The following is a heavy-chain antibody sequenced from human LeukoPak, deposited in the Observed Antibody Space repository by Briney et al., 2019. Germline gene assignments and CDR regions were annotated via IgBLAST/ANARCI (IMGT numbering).Heavy chain of an antibody. J-gene: IGHJ3*02. CDR2: MNPNSGNT. D-gene: IGHD3-10*01. Sequence: ASVEVSCKASGYTFTSYDINWVRQATGQGLEWMGWMNPNSGNTGYAQKFQGRVTMTRNTSISTAYMELSSLRSEDTAVYYCARGREYYYGSGSYYTGAAFDIWGQGTMVTVSS. CDR1: GYTFTSYD. CDR3: ARGREYYYGSGSYYTGAAFDI. V-gene: IGHV1-8*01.